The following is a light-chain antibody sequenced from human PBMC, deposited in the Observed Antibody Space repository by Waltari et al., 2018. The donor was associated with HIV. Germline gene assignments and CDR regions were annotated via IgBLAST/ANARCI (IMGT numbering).Light chain of an antibody. CDR1: SSDVGSSNL. J-gene: IGLJ2*01. V-gene: IGLV2-23*03. CDR2: GGS. CDR3: CSYAGSSTFAV. Sequence: QSALTQPASVSGSPGQSITISCIGTSSDVGSSNLVSWYQHHPGKAPKLMIYGGSKRPSGVSNRLYGSKSGNTASLTISGLQAEDEADYYCCSYAGSSTFAVFGGGTKLTV.